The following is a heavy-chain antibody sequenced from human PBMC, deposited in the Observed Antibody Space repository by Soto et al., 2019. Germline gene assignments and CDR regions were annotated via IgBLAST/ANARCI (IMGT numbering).Heavy chain of an antibody. V-gene: IGHV3-30*18. D-gene: IGHD3-22*01. CDR2: ISYDGSNK. Sequence: QVQLVESGGGVVQPGRSLRLSCAASGFTFSSYGMHWVRQAPGKGLDWVAVISYDGSNKYYADSVKGRFTISRDNSKNMLYLQMNTLRAEDTAVYYCAKDLSYYDSSGYPNTIDYWGQGTLVTVSS. J-gene: IGHJ4*02. CDR1: GFTFSSYG. CDR3: AKDLSYYDSSGYPNTIDY.